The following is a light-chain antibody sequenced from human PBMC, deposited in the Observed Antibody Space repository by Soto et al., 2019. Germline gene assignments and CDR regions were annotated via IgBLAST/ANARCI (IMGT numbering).Light chain of an antibody. CDR1: QSVNSDY. CDR3: LHYGGSPLT. V-gene: IGKV3-20*01. J-gene: IGKJ5*01. Sequence: EIVLTPSPGTLSLSQGERATLSCRASQSVNSDYLAWFQQKPGQAPRLLIYGASTRTTGIPDRFSGSGSGTDFTLTIGRLEPGDFAVYYCLHYGGSPLTFGQGTRLDI. CDR2: GAS.